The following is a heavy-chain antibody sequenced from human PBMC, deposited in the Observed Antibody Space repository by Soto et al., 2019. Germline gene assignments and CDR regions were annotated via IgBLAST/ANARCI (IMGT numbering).Heavy chain of an antibody. CDR3: VMVDNYVTPTPQDV. CDR1: GYIFVNYG. D-gene: IGHD3-16*01. V-gene: IGHV1-18*01. Sequence: QVQLVQSGDEVKKPGASVKVSYKASGYIFVNYGIAWVRQAPGLGVEWMGWISPYTGNTHSATKVQGRLTMTTDTSTSTAYMDLGSLTSDDTAVYYCVMVDNYVTPTPQDVWGQGTTVTVSS. J-gene: IGHJ6*02. CDR2: ISPYTGNT.